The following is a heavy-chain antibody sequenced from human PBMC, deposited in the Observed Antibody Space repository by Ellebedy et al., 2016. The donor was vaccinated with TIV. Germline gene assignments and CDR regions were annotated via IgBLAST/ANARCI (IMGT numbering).Heavy chain of an antibody. V-gene: IGHV5-51*01. CDR2: IHPGDSET. CDR3: ARLDYSESFDYYYGMDV. Sequence: GESLKISXKASGFSFTNYWIAWVRQMPGKGLEWMGIIHPGDSETRSSPSLEGHVTISADKSISTAYLQWSSLRASDTAIYYCARLDYSESFDYYYGMDVWGQGTTVTVSS. CDR1: GFSFTNYW. J-gene: IGHJ6*02. D-gene: IGHD4-11*01.